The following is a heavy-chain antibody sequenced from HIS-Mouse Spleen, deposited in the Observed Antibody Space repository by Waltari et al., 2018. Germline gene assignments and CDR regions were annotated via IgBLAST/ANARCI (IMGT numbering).Heavy chain of an antibody. J-gene: IGHJ6*02. D-gene: IGHD3-22*01. Sequence: QVQLQESGPGLVKPSETLSLTCTVSGYSISSGYYWGWIRQPPGTGLEWIGGIYHSGSTYYNPSLKSRVTISVDTSKNQFSLKLSSVTAADTAVYYCARTLYDSSGYYYYYGMDVWGQGTTVTVSS. V-gene: IGHV4-38-2*02. CDR3: ARTLYDSSGYYYYYGMDV. CDR1: GYSISSGYY. CDR2: IYHSGST.